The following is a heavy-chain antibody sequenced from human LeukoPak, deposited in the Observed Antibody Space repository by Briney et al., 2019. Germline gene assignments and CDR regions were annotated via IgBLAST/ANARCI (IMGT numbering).Heavy chain of an antibody. CDR3: ARGPRVTMIVSRTKGWFDP. Sequence: HPGGSLRLSCAASGFTFSSYAMSWVRQAPGKGPEWVSAISGSGGSTYYADSVKGRFTISRDNSKNTLSLQMNSLRPEDMAVYYCARGPRVTMIVSRTKGWFDPWGQGTLVTVSS. CDR2: ISGSGGST. CDR1: GFTFSSYA. V-gene: IGHV3-23*01. J-gene: IGHJ5*02. D-gene: IGHD3-22*01.